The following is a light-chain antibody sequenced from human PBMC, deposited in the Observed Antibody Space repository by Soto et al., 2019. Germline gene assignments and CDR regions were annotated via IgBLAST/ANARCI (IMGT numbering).Light chain of an antibody. CDR2: EVS. CDR3: SSKTSSSSPFV. Sequence: QSALTQPPSASGSPGQSVAISCTGTSSDVGGYNYVSWYQQHPGQAPQLMIYEVSNRPSGVSNRFSGSKSGNTASLTISGLQADDEGDYYCSSKTSSSSPFVFGTGTKVTVL. J-gene: IGLJ1*01. V-gene: IGLV2-14*01. CDR1: SSDVGGYNY.